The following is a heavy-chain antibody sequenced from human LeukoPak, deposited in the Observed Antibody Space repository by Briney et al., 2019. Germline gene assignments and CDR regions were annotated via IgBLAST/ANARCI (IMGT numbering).Heavy chain of an antibody. CDR3: ARAMTTVTSYYFDY. Sequence: PGGSLRLSCAASGFTFSSYSMNWVRQAPGKGLEWVSSISSSSSYIYYADSVKGRFTISRDNAKNSLYLQINSLRAEDTAVYYCARAMTTVTSYYFDYWGQGTLVTVSS. D-gene: IGHD4-17*01. J-gene: IGHJ4*02. CDR1: GFTFSSYS. V-gene: IGHV3-21*01. CDR2: ISSSSSYI.